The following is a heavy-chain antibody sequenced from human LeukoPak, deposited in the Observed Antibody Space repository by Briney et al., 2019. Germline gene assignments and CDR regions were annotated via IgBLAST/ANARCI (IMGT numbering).Heavy chain of an antibody. Sequence: GGSLRLSCAASGSTFSSYGMHWVRQAPGKGLEWVAVISYDGSNKYYADSVKGRFTISRDNSKNTLYLQMNSLRAEDTAVYYCAKDRKKGSTRRPLPADYWGQGTLVTVSS. CDR2: ISYDGSNK. D-gene: IGHD1-1*01. V-gene: IGHV3-30*18. J-gene: IGHJ4*02. CDR1: GSTFSSYG. CDR3: AKDRKKGSTRRPLPADY.